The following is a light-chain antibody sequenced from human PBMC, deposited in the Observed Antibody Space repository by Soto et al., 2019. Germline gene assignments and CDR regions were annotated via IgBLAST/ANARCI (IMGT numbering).Light chain of an antibody. J-gene: IGKJ4*01. V-gene: IGKV3-15*01. CDR2: GAS. CDR1: QSVSSN. CDR3: QQSYSTPLT. Sequence: EIVMTQSPATLSVSPGERATLSCRASQSVSSNLAWYQQKPGQAPRLLIYGASTRATGIPARFSGSGSGTEFTLTISSLQPEDFAIYYCQQSYSTPLTFGGGTKVDI.